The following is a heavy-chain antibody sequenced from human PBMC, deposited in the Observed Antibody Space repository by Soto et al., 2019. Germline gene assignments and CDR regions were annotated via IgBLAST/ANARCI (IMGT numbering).Heavy chain of an antibody. D-gene: IGHD3-10*01. J-gene: IGHJ6*02. Sequence: SCKASGETITTDAICWVRPAPGGGLEWMGGIIPVLGAAKYAQNFRGRVTITADKSTSTAYMELSSLRSEDTAVYFCFRGLSNTGYYYGMDVWGQGTTVTVS. V-gene: IGHV1-69*06. CDR3: FRGLSNTGYYYGMDV. CDR1: GETITTDA. CDR2: IIPVLGAA.